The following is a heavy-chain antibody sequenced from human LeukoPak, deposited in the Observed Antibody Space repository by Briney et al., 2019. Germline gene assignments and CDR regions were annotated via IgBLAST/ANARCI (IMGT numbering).Heavy chain of an antibody. Sequence: GASVKVSCKASGYTFTGYCMHWVRQAPGQGREGMGWINPNSGGTNYAQKFQGRVTMTRDTYISTAYMELSRLRSDDTAVYYCARGVVTIKEYNWFDPWGQGTLVTVSS. CDR2: INPNSGGT. V-gene: IGHV1-2*02. CDR3: ARGVVTIKEYNWFDP. J-gene: IGHJ5*02. D-gene: IGHD5-12*01. CDR1: GYTFTGYC.